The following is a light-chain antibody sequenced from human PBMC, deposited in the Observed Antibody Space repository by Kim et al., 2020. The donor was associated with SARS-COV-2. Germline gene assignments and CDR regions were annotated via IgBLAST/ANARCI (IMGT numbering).Light chain of an antibody. V-gene: IGLV2-11*01. CDR2: DVS. CDR3: CSDAGSDVV. J-gene: IGLJ2*01. CDR1: SSDVGGYNY. Sequence: PGQPVTNSCTGTSSDVGGYNYVSWYQQHPGKAPKLMIYDVSKRPSGVPDRFSGSKSGNTASLTISGLQAEDEADYYCCSDAGSDVVFGGGTQLTVL.